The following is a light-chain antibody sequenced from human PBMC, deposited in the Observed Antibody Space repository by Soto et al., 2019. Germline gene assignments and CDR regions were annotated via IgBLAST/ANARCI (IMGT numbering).Light chain of an antibody. CDR2: DAS. V-gene: IGKV1-33*01. CDR1: QDITSF. Sequence: DIQMTHSPSSLSASVGHSVTITCQASQDITSFLNWYRQKPGKAPNLLIYDASNLETGVPLRFSGSGFGSDFTFTINRLQPEDVATYYCQQYDSHPLTFGGGTKVDIK. J-gene: IGKJ4*01. CDR3: QQYDSHPLT.